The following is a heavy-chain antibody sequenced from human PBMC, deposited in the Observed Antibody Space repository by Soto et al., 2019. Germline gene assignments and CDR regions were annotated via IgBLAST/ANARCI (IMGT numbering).Heavy chain of an antibody. Sequence: GGSLRLSCAASGFTFSSYAMSWVRQAPGKGLEWVSAISGSGGSTYYADSVKGRFTISRDNSKNTLYLQMNSLRAEDTAVYYCAKDLNSHDYSNYLSSFYYYYGMDVWGQGTTVTVSS. J-gene: IGHJ6*02. V-gene: IGHV3-23*01. D-gene: IGHD4-4*01. CDR1: GFTFSSYA. CDR3: AKDLNSHDYSNYLSSFYYYYGMDV. CDR2: ISGSGGST.